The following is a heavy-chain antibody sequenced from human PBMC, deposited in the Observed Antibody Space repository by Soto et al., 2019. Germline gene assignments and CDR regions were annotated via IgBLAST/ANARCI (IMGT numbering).Heavy chain of an antibody. V-gene: IGHV4-28*01. CDR1: GYSISSSNW. CDR3: ARHEVRDYYYGMDV. Sequence: SETLSLTCAVSGYSISSSNWWGWIRQPPGKGLEWIGYIYYSGSTNYNPSLKSRVTISVDTSKIQFSLKLSSVTAADTAVYYCARHEVRDYYYGMDVWGQGTTVTVSS. J-gene: IGHJ6*02. CDR2: IYYSGST. D-gene: IGHD3-22*01.